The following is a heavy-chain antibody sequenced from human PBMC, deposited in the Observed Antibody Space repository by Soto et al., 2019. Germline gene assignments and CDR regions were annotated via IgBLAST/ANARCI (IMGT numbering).Heavy chain of an antibody. J-gene: IGHJ5*02. CDR2: ISAYNGNT. CDR3: ARDPMYYYGSGSYYKYLNWFDP. CDR1: GYTFTSYG. D-gene: IGHD3-10*01. V-gene: IGHV1-18*01. Sequence: ASLKVSCKASGYTFTSYGISWVRQAPGQGLEWMGWISAYNGNTNYAQKLQGRVTMTTDTSTSTAYMELRSLRSDDTAVYYCARDPMYYYGSGSYYKYLNWFDPWGQGTLVTVSS.